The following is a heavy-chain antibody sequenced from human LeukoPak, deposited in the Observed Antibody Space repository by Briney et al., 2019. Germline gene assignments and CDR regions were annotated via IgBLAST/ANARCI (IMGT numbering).Heavy chain of an antibody. V-gene: IGHV4-59*01. Sequence: SETLSLTCTVSGGSISSYYWSWIRQPPGKGLEWIGDIYYSGSTNYNPSLKSRVTISVDTSKNQFSLKLSSVTAADTAVYYCARDYDGGDSSLFDYWGQGTLVTVSS. J-gene: IGHJ4*02. D-gene: IGHD3-22*01. CDR1: GGSISSYY. CDR2: IYYSGST. CDR3: ARDYDGGDSSLFDY.